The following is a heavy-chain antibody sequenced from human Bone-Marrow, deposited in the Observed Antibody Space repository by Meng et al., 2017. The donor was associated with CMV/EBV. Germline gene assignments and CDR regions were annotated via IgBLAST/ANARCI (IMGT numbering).Heavy chain of an antibody. Sequence: ASVKVSCKASGYTFTSYGISWVRQAPGQGLEWMGWISAYNGNTNYAQKLQGRVTMTTDTSTSTAYMELRSLRSEDTAVYYCARAGPCSSTSCYPPRYYGMDVWGQGTTVTVSS. D-gene: IGHD2-2*01. CDR2: ISAYNGNT. J-gene: IGHJ6*02. V-gene: IGHV1-18*01. CDR3: ARAGPCSSTSCYPPRYYGMDV. CDR1: GYTFTSYG.